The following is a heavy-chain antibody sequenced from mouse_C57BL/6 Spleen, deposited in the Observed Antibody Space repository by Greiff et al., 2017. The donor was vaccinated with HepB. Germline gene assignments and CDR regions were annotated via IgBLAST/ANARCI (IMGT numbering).Heavy chain of an antibody. J-gene: IGHJ4*01. CDR1: GFTFSDYY. CDR2: INYDGSST. V-gene: IGHV5-16*01. D-gene: IGHD1-1*02. Sequence: EVQLVESEGGLVQPGSSMKLSCTASGFTFSDYYMAWVRQVPEKGLEWVANINYDGSSTYYLDSLKSRFILSRDNAKNILYLQMSSLKSEDTATYYCARDMDAMDYWGQGTSVTVSS. CDR3: ARDMDAMDY.